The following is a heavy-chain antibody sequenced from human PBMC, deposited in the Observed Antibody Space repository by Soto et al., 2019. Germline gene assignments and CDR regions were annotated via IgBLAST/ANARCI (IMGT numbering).Heavy chain of an antibody. CDR1: GFSLNTRGVG. CDR2: ISWDGEK. CDR3: AHSRGDLLPGPYYFHY. D-gene: IGHD3-9*01. J-gene: IGHJ4*02. V-gene: IGHV2-5*02. Sequence: QITLKESGPPLVKPTQTLTLTCTFSGFSLNTRGVGVGWIRQPPGKALEWLALISWDGEKRYSPPLKSRLTITKHPPEHQVVLTLTNMDPVHTATYYCAHSRGDLLPGPYYFHYWGQGTLVTVSS.